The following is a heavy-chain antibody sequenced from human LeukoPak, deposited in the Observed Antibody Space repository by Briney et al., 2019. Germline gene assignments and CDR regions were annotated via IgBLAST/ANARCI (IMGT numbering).Heavy chain of an antibody. D-gene: IGHD4-11*01. CDR3: AKGTYSGPTSWGY. CDR1: GLTFSNHW. V-gene: IGHV3-7*03. J-gene: IGHJ4*02. Sequence: QPGGSLRLSCVASGLTFSNHWMNWVRQAPGKGLEWVASIKDDGSQKYYVDSVKGRFSISRDNAKNSLYLQMSSLRAEETAVYYRAKGTYSGPTSWGYWGQGTLGTGSS. CDR2: IKDDGSQK.